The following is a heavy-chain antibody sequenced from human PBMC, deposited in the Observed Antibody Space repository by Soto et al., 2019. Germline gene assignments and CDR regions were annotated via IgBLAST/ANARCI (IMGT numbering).Heavy chain of an antibody. V-gene: IGHV1-18*01. Sequence: RPSVKVSCKASGYTFTSYGISWVRQAPGQGLEWMGWISAYNGNTNYAQKLQGRVTMTTDTSTSTAYMELRSLRSDDTAVYYCARVPISGIFDYWGQGTLVTVSS. CDR2: ISAYNGNT. CDR1: GYTFTSYG. J-gene: IGHJ4*02. CDR3: ARVPISGIFDY. D-gene: IGHD1-26*01.